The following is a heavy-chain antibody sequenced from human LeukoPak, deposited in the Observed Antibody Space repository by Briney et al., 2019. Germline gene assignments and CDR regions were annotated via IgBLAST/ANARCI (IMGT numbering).Heavy chain of an antibody. Sequence: GGSLRLSCEASGVTISNAYMSWARQAPGKGLEWVGRIKSKSDGGTTDYAAPVRGRFTISRDDSKNTLYVQMNSLKTEDTAVYYCTTDRGITARPIFDSWGQGTRVTVSS. CDR1: GVTISNAY. CDR3: TTDRGITARPIFDS. CDR2: IKSKSDGGTT. J-gene: IGHJ4*02. V-gene: IGHV3-15*01. D-gene: IGHD6-6*01.